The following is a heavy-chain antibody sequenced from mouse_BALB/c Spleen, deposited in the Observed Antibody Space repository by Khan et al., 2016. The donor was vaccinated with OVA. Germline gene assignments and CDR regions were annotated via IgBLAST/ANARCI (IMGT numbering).Heavy chain of an antibody. D-gene: IGHD1-1*01. CDR2: VSTGGHYT. Sequence: EVMLVESGGDVVKPGGSLKLSCAASGFTFSTYGMSWVRQTPDKRLEWVATVSTGGHYTYYPDTVKGRFTISRDNAKDTLYLQMSSLKSEDTAMFYCARLAYFYGSEGFAYWGQGTLVTVSA. CDR3: ARLAYFYGSEGFAY. CDR1: GFTFSTYG. V-gene: IGHV5-6*01. J-gene: IGHJ3*01.